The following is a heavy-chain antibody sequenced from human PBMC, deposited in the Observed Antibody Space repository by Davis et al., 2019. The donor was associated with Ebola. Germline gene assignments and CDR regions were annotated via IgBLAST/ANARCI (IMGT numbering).Heavy chain of an antibody. CDR1: GFTFSTYG. V-gene: IGHV3-23*01. J-gene: IGHJ6*02. Sequence: PGGSLRLSCAASGFTFSTYGMGWVRRAPGKGLEWVSAIGGSGDRTYYADSVKGRFTISRDNSKNTLHLQMNNLRAEDTAVYYCAKDLGYGFIGHYYGMDVWGQGTTVTVSS. CDR2: IGGSGDRT. D-gene: IGHD5-18*01. CDR3: AKDLGYGFIGHYYGMDV.